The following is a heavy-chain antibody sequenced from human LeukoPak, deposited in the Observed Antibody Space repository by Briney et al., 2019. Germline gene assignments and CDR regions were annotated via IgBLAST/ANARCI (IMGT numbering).Heavy chain of an antibody. CDR3: ARAAYYDFWSGYYHLDY. D-gene: IGHD3-3*01. Sequence: PSETLSLTCTVSGGSISSSSYYWGWIRQPPGKGLEWIGSIYYSGSTYYNPSLKSRVTISVDTSKNQFSLKLSSVTAADTAVYYCARAAYYDFWSGYYHLDYWGQGTLVTVTS. CDR1: GGSISSSSYY. CDR2: IYYSGST. J-gene: IGHJ4*02. V-gene: IGHV4-39*01.